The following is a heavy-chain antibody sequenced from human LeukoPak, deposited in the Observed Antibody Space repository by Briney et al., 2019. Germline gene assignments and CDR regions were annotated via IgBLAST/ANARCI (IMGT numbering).Heavy chain of an antibody. CDR1: GVSISSGSYY. Sequence: MTSETLSLTCTVSGVSISSGSYYWSWIRQPAGKGLEWIGRIYSSGSTNYNPSLKSRVTISVDTSKNQFSLKLSSVTAADTAVYYCARYIRYFDLWGRGTLVTVSS. CDR2: IYSSGST. J-gene: IGHJ2*01. CDR3: ARYIRYFDL. V-gene: IGHV4-61*02.